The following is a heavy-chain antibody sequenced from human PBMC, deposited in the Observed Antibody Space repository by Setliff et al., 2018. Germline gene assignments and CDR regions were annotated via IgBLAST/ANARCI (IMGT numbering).Heavy chain of an antibody. J-gene: IGHJ4*02. D-gene: IGHD3-3*01. CDR1: GFTFSRYW. CDR3: WYDF. Sequence: HPGGSLRLSCVASGFTFSRYWMHWVRQAPGKGLEWVALIWNDGSSKFYGDSVKGRFTISRDNSKNTLYLQMNSLRVEDTARYYCWYDFWGQGTLVTAPQ. V-gene: IGHV3-33*08. CDR2: IWNDGSSK.